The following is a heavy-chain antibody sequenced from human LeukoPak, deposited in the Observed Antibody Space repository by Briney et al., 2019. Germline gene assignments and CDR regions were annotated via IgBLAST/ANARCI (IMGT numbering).Heavy chain of an antibody. CDR2: IIPIFGTA. CDR3: ARDCSGGSCYRGAFDI. Sequence: EASVKVSCKASGGTFSSYAISWVRQAPGQGLEWMGGIIPIFGTANYAQKFQGRVTITTDESTSTAYMELSSLRSEDTAVYYCARDCSGGSCYRGAFDIWGQGTMVTVSS. CDR1: GGTFSSYA. D-gene: IGHD2-15*01. J-gene: IGHJ3*02. V-gene: IGHV1-69*05.